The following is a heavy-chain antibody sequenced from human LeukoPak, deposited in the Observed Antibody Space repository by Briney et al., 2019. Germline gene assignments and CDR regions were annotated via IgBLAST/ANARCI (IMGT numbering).Heavy chain of an antibody. CDR3: TTAPQYDRGNYYCDY. D-gene: IGHD1-14*01. Sequence: GGSLRLSCAASGFTFSNAWMSWVRQAPGKGLEWVGRIKSKTDCGTTDYAAPVKGRSTISRNDSKNTLYLQTKGLKTGDTAVYYCTTAPQYDRGNYYCDYWGQGTLVTVSS. CDR1: GFTFSNAW. V-gene: IGHV3-15*01. CDR2: IKSKTDCGTT. J-gene: IGHJ4*02.